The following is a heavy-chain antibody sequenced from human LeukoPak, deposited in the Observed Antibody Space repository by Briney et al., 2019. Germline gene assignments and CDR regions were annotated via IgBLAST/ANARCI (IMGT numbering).Heavy chain of an antibody. J-gene: IGHJ4*02. CDR3: ARGPYYDFWSGYPYYFDY. CDR1: GGSISSSNW. Sequence: SETLSLTCAVSGGSISSSNWWSWVRQPPGKGLEWIGEIYHSGSTNYNPSLKSRVTISVDKSKNQFSLKLSSVTAADTAVYYCARGPYYDFWSGYPYYFDYWGQGTLVTVSS. D-gene: IGHD3-3*01. V-gene: IGHV4-4*02. CDR2: IYHSGST.